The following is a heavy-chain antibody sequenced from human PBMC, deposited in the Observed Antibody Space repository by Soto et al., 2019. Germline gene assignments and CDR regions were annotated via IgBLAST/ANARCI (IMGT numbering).Heavy chain of an antibody. CDR2: ISGSGGST. CDR1: GFTFSNYA. V-gene: IGHV3-23*01. Sequence: PGGSLRLSCAASGFTFSNYAVTWVRQAPGKGLEWVSTISGSGGSTYYADSVKGRFTISRDNSKSTLFLQMNSLRGDDTAIYYCAKPISGYYAPSDHWGQGTQVTVSS. D-gene: IGHD3-22*01. CDR3: AKPISGYYAPSDH. J-gene: IGHJ4*02.